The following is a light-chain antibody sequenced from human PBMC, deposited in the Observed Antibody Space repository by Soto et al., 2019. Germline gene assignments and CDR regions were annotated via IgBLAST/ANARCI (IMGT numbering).Light chain of an antibody. CDR2: DAS. V-gene: IGKV3-11*01. CDR3: QQRSDWPPSIT. CDR1: QSVSSS. J-gene: IGKJ5*01. Sequence: VLTQSPATLSLSPGERATLSCRASQSVSSSLAWYQHKPGQAPRLLIYDASNRSHGIPARFSGAGSGTDFTLSIGSLEPEDFASYYCQQRSDWPPSITFGQGTRVEIK.